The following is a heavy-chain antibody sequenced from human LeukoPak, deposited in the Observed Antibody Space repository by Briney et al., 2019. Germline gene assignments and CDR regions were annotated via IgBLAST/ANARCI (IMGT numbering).Heavy chain of an antibody. V-gene: IGHV3-7*01. CDR1: GFTFSNYW. CDR2: IKEDGSEK. Sequence: GGSLRLSCAASGFTFSNYWMSWVRQAPGKGLEWVANIKEDGSEKYYVDSVKGRFTISRDNAKNSLYLQMNSLRVKDTALYYCARDGSSFDYWGQGGLVTVSS. CDR3: ARDGSSFDY. D-gene: IGHD2-15*01. J-gene: IGHJ4*02.